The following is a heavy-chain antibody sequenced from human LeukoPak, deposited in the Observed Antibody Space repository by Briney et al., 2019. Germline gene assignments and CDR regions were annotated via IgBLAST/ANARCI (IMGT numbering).Heavy chain of an antibody. J-gene: IGHJ4*02. V-gene: IGHV5-51*01. CDR3: ACLYDYVWGSYLPYYFDY. CDR2: IYPGDSDT. CDR1: GYSFTSYW. Sequence: GSLKISCTGSGYSFTSYWIGWVRQMPGKGLEWMGIIYPGDSDTRYSPSFQGQVTISADKSISTAYLQWSSLKASDTAMYYCACLYDYVWGSYLPYYFDYWGQGTLVTVSS. D-gene: IGHD3-16*02.